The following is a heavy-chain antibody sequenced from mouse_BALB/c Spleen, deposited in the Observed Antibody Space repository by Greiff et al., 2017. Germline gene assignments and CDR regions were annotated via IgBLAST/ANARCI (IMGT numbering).Heavy chain of an antibody. Sequence: EVQLVESGGGLVKPGGSLKLSCAVSGFTFSDYYLYWVRQTPEKRLEWVATISNGGSYTYYPDSEKGRFIISSDNAKNNLYLQMSSQKSEDTAMYNCAREDDDYYGDYAMDDWGQGTSVTVSA. CDR3: AREDDDYYGDYAMDD. CDR1: GFTFSDYY. V-gene: IGHV5-4*02. CDR2: ISNGGSYT. J-gene: IGHJ4*01. D-gene: IGHD2-3*01.